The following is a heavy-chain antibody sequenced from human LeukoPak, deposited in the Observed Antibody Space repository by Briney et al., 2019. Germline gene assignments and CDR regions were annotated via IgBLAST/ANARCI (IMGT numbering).Heavy chain of an antibody. J-gene: IGHJ3*02. CDR3: AREVQDFGYSSSDDAFDI. CDR2: ISSSGSTI. CDR1: GFTFSDYY. Sequence: KPGGSLRLSCAASGFTFSDYYMSWIRQAPGKGLEWVSYISSSGSTIYYADSVKGRFTISRDNAKNSLYLQMNSLRAEDTAVYYCAREVQDFGYSSSDDAFDIWGQGTMVTVSS. D-gene: IGHD6-6*01. V-gene: IGHV3-11*01.